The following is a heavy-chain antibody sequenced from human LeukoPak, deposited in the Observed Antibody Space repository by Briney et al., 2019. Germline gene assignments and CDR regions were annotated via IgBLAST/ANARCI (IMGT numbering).Heavy chain of an antibody. Sequence: GGSLRLSCAASGFTFSTYGMHWVRQAPGKGPEWVAVISYDGNTKYYADSVKGRFTISRDDSKNTLYLQMNSLRAEDTAVYYCAKGLVKTIMTHFDYWGQGTLVTVTP. J-gene: IGHJ4*02. CDR3: AKGLVKTIMTHFDY. D-gene: IGHD1-26*01. CDR1: GFTFSTYG. V-gene: IGHV3-30*18. CDR2: ISYDGNTK.